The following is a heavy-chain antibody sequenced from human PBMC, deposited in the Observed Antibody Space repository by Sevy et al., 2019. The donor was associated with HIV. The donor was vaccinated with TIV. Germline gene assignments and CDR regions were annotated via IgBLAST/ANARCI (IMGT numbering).Heavy chain of an antibody. CDR1: GYSFTGFY. V-gene: IGHV1-2*02. CDR2: INPNNGDA. CDR3: VRGYFGSGSYRLLY. Sequence: SSVKVSCKASGYSFTGFYIHWMRQAPGQGLEWMGWINPNNGDAKNAQKYQGRVTMTRDTSATTTYMELIRLRSDDTDMYYCVRGYFGSGSYRLLYWGQGAPVTVSS. D-gene: IGHD3-10*01. J-gene: IGHJ4*02.